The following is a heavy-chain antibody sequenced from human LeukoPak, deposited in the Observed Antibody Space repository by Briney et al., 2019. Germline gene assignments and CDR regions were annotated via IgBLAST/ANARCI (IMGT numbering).Heavy chain of an antibody. V-gene: IGHV1-69*13. J-gene: IGHJ3*02. Sequence: GASVKVSCKASGGTFSSYAISWVRQAPGQGLEWMGGIIPIFGTANYAQKFQGRVTITADESTSTAYMELSSLRSEDTAVYYCARDPFIVVVPAARGAFDIWGQGTMVTVSS. D-gene: IGHD2-2*01. CDR3: ARDPFIVVVPAARGAFDI. CDR2: IIPIFGTA. CDR1: GGTFSSYA.